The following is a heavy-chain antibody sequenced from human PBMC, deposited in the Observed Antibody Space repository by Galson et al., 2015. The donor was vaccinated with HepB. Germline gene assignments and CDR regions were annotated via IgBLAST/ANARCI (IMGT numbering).Heavy chain of an antibody. CDR3: ARHPGAPRYRAFDI. D-gene: IGHD1-1*01. CDR2: ISGYNGNT. J-gene: IGHJ3*02. Sequence: SVKVSCKASGYTFSSYGINWVRQAPGQGLEWMGWISGYNGNTNYAQNLQGRVTMTTDTSTSTAYMELRSLRSDDTAVYYCARHPGAPRYRAFDIWGQGTMVTVSS. CDR1: GYTFSSYG. V-gene: IGHV1-18*04.